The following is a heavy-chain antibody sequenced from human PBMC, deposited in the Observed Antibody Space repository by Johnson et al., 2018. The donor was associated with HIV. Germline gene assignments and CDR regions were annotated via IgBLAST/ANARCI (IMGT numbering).Heavy chain of an antibody. CDR2: TRNKANSYTT. Sequence: VQVVESGGDVVQPGTSLRLSCAPSGFTFSNYAMNWVRQAPGKGLEWVGRTRNKANSYTTEYAASVKGRFTISRDYSKNSLYLQMNSLKTEDTAVYYCARDDCTAGICYNAFDIWGQGTMVTVSS. V-gene: IGHV3-72*01. J-gene: IGHJ3*02. CDR1: GFTFSNYA. D-gene: IGHD2-8*02. CDR3: ARDDCTAGICYNAFDI.